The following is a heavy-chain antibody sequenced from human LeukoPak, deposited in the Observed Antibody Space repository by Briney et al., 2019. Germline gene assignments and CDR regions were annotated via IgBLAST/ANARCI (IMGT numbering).Heavy chain of an antibody. Sequence: ASVKVSCKASGGTFSSYAISWVRQAPGQGLEWMGRIIPILGIANYAQKFQGRVTITADKSTSTAYMELSSLRSEDTAVYYCAQGRVGATSHDAFDIWGQGTMVTVSS. CDR2: IIPILGIA. CDR1: GGTFSSYA. J-gene: IGHJ3*02. V-gene: IGHV1-69*04. CDR3: AQGRVGATSHDAFDI. D-gene: IGHD1-26*01.